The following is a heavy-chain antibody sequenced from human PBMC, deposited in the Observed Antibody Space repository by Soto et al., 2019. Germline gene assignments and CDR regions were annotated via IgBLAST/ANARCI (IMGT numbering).Heavy chain of an antibody. CDR3: AREPLCGGVCYDHWLDP. D-gene: IGHD2-21*02. Sequence: QVQLVQSGAEVKKPGASVRVSCRTSGYTFTSYAIPWVRQAPGQGLEWMAWSNIGNGNTKYSQKFQGRVTVSRDTSASPAYMELSSLRSXXXXXXXXAREPLCGGVCYDHWLDPWGXGTLVTVSS. CDR1: GYTFTSYA. CDR2: SNIGNGNT. J-gene: IGHJ5*02. V-gene: IGHV1-3*04.